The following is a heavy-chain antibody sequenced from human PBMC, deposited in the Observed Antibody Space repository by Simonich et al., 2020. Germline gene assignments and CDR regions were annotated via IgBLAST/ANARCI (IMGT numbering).Heavy chain of an antibody. D-gene: IGHD6-13*01. CDR3: ARHAGFAFDI. J-gene: IGHJ3*02. CDR2: IYYRWST. V-gene: IGHV4-39*01. Sequence: QLQLQESGPGLVKPSETLSLTCTVSGGSISSSSYYWGWFRQPPGKGLEWIGSIYYRWSTYYNPSLKSRVTIAVDTSKNQFSLKLSSVTAADTAVYYCARHAGFAFDIWGQGTMVTVSS. CDR1: GGSISSSSYY.